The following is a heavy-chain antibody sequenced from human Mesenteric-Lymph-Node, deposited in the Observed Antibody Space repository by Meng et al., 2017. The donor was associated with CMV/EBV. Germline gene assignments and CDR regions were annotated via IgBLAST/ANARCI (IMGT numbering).Heavy chain of an antibody. J-gene: IGHJ6*02. CDR3: ARTLKVRYYYYYAMDV. V-gene: IGHV4-4*02. CDR1: GGSISSSNW. D-gene: IGHD3-10*01. CDR2: IYHSGST. Sequence: SETLSLTCAVSGGSISSSNWWSWVRQPPGKGLEWIGEIYHSGSTNYNPSLKSRVTISVDKSKNQFSLKLSSVTAADTAVYYCARTLKVRYYYYYAMDVWGPATTVTVSS.